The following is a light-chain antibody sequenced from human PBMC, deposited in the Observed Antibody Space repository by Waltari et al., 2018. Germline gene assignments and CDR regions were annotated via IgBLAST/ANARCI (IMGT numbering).Light chain of an antibody. CDR2: HAS. J-gene: IGKJ1*01. CDR3: QKYRSLPAT. V-gene: IGKV3-20*01. CDR1: QSVGKY. Sequence: EVVLTQSPGTLSLSPGEGATLSCRASQSVGKYLVWYQQRPGQAPRLLIYHASLRATGIPDRFSGSGSETDFSLTISRLEPEDFAVYYCQKYRSLPATFGQGTKVEI.